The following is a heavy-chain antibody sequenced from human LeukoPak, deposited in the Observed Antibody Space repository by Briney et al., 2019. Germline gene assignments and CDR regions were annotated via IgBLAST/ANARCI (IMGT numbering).Heavy chain of an antibody. D-gene: IGHD3-10*01. Sequence: SETLSLTCTVSGGSISSDDYCWSWIRQHPGKGLEWIAYINYSGSAYFNPSLKSRVTISVDTSKNQFSLKLSSVTAADTAVYYCARTHYGSGKYYFDYWGQGALVTVSS. J-gene: IGHJ4*02. CDR3: ARTHYGSGKYYFDY. CDR2: INYSGSA. V-gene: IGHV4-31*03. CDR1: GGSISSDDYC.